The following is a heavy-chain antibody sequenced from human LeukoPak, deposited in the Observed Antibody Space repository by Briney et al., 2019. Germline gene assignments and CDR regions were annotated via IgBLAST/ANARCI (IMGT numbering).Heavy chain of an antibody. V-gene: IGHV3-23*01. Sequence: GGSLRLSCAASGFTFSSYAMSWVRQAPGKGLEWVSAISGSGGSTYYADSVKGRFTISRDNSKNTLYLQMNSLRAEDTAVYYCAKDISPADTYYYDSRGLDYWGQGTLVTVSS. CDR1: GFTFSSYA. J-gene: IGHJ4*02. CDR3: AKDISPADTYYYDSRGLDY. D-gene: IGHD3-22*01. CDR2: ISGSGGST.